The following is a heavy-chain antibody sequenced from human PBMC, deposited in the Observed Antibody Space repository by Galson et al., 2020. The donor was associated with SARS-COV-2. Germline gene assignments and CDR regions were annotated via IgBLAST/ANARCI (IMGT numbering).Heavy chain of an antibody. CDR3: ARDRHYYGSGSYLDH. D-gene: IGHD3-10*01. V-gene: IGHV4-30-4*01. J-gene: IGHJ5*02. CDR1: AGSINSGDYY. CDR2: IFYGGST. Sequence: SETLSLTCTVSAGSINSGDYYWTWIRQSPGQGLECIGYIFYGGSTYYNPSPNNRVIISIDTSNNQFFLRLKSLTVADTAVYFCARDRHYYGSGSYLDHWGQGNLVTVSS.